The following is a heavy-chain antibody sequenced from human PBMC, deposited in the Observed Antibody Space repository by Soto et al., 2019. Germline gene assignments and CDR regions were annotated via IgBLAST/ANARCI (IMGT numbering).Heavy chain of an antibody. Sequence: VGSLRLSCTCSVFTFRDYAMSCVRHSPGRWLEWVSGVSNSGSSTYYADSVKGRFTISRDNSKNTLYLQMNSLRAEDTAVYYCATHSRETHTCCGEYWGEGPRLIVSS. J-gene: IGHJ4*02. CDR3: ATHSRETHTCCGEY. CDR1: VFTFRDYA. CDR2: VSNSGSST. V-gene: IGHV3-23*01. D-gene: IGHD3-22*01.